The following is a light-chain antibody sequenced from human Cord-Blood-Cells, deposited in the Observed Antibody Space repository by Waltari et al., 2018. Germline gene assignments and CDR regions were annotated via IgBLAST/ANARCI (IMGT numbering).Light chain of an antibody. J-gene: IGKJ1*01. Sequence: AIPLTQSPSYLYASVGDRVISTCRASQSISSALAWYHQKPVKAPTLLIYDASSLESGVPSRFSGSGSGTDFTLTISSLQPEDFATYYCQQFNSYPRTFGQGTKVEIK. V-gene: IGKV1-13*02. CDR1: QSISSA. CDR3: QQFNSYPRT. CDR2: DAS.